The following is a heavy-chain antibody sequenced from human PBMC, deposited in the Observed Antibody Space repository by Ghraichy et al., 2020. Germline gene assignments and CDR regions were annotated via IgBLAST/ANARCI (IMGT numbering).Heavy chain of an antibody. CDR1: GGTFSSYA. J-gene: IGHJ4*02. Sequence: SVKVSCKASGGTFSSYAISWVRQAPGQGLEWMGRIIPILGIANYAQKFQGRVTITADKSTSTAYMELSSLRSEDTAVYYCATQPGYYYDSSGSEGGYFDYWGQGTLVTVSS. CDR3: ATQPGYYYDSSGSEGGYFDY. D-gene: IGHD3-22*01. V-gene: IGHV1-69*04. CDR2: IIPILGIA.